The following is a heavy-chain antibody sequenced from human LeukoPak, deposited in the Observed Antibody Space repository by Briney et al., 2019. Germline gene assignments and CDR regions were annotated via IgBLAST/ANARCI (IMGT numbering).Heavy chain of an antibody. V-gene: IGHV6-1*01. D-gene: IGHD3-3*01. CDR2: TYYRSKWFN. CDR3: TRFNSNTKWFDP. Sequence: PSQTLSLTCAISGDSVSSNSAAWNWLRQSPSRGLEWLGRTYYRSKWFNDYAVSVQSRITINPDTSKNQFSLQLNSVTAEDTAVYYCTRFNSNTKWFDPWGQGTLVTVSS. J-gene: IGHJ5*02. CDR1: GDSVSSNSAA.